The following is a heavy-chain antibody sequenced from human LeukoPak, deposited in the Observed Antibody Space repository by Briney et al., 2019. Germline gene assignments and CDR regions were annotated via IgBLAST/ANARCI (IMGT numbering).Heavy chain of an antibody. Sequence: PGGSLRLSCAPSGFSLTSYWMSWVRHAPRKGLEWGSGITGSGGRTYHADSVKGRFTISTDNSKNTPYTQINRLRAEDTAIYYCARDERLLSFLKWGQGTLVTVSS. D-gene: IGHD3-3*01. V-gene: IGHV3-23*01. CDR1: GFSLTSYW. CDR2: ITGSGGRT. CDR3: ARDERLLSFLK. J-gene: IGHJ4*02.